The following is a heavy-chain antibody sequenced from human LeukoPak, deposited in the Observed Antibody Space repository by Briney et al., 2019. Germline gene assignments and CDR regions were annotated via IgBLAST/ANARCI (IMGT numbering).Heavy chain of an antibody. CDR1: GGSISSGSYY. Sequence: SETLSLTCTVSGGSISSGSYYWSWIRQPAGKGLEWIGRIYTSGSTHYNPSLKSRVTISVDTSKNQFSLNLNSVTAADTAVYYCATAVGSSESNWFDPWGQGTLATVSS. J-gene: IGHJ5*02. CDR2: IYTSGST. D-gene: IGHD6-19*01. V-gene: IGHV4-61*02. CDR3: ATAVGSSESNWFDP.